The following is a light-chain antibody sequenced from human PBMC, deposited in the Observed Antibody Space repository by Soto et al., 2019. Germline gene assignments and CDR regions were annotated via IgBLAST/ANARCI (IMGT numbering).Light chain of an antibody. CDR3: SSYTSSSTLYV. CDR2: EVS. J-gene: IGLJ1*01. CDR1: SSDGGGYNY. V-gene: IGLV2-14*01. Sequence: QSVLTQPASVSGSPGQSITISCTRTSSDGGGYNYVSWYQQHPGKAPKLMIYEVSNRPSGVSNRFSGPKSGNTASLTIAGLQAEAEAEYYCSSYTSSSTLYVFRTGTKLTVL.